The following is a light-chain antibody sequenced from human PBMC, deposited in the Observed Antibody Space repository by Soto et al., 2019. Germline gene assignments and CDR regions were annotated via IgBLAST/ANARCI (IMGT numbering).Light chain of an antibody. V-gene: IGLV2-11*01. J-gene: IGLJ1*01. CDR3: CSYAGSYTFV. CDR1: SSDVGGYNY. CDR2: DVK. Sequence: QSALTQPRSMSGTPGQSVTISCTGTSSDVGGYNYVSWYQQYPGKAPKVMIYDVKTRPSGVPDRFSGSKSGNTASLTISGLQAEDEADYYCCSYAGSYTFVFGTGTKVTVL.